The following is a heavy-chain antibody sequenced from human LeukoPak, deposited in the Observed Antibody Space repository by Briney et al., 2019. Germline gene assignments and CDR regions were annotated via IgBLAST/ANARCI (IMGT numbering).Heavy chain of an antibody. CDR2: IKSKTDGGTT. CDR1: GFTFSNAW. Sequence: PGGSLRLSCAASGFTFSNAWMSWVRQAPGKGLEWVGRIKSKTDGGTTDYAAPVKGRFTISRDDSKNTLYLQMNSLKTEDTAVYYCTTGLGGYSGNFDIWGQGTMVTVSS. J-gene: IGHJ3*02. CDR3: TTGLGGYSGNFDI. V-gene: IGHV3-15*01. D-gene: IGHD5-12*01.